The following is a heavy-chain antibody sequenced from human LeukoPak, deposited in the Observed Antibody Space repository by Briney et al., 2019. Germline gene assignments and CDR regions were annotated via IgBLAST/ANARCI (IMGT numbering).Heavy chain of an antibody. D-gene: IGHD3-9*01. CDR2: IDGSRGNT. CDR1: GFTFNSYS. J-gene: IGHJ4*02. V-gene: IGHV3-23*01. Sequence: GGSLRLSCATSGFTFNSYSMSWVRQAPGKGLEWVSSIDGSRGNTYHADSVKGRFTIYTDTSKNTLYLQMNSLRVEDTAKYYFAKLGGFDILTGIDHWGQGTLVTVSS. CDR3: AKLGGFDILTGIDH.